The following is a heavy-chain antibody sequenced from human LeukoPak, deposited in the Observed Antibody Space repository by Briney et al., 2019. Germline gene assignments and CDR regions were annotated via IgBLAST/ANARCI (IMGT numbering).Heavy chain of an antibody. Sequence: PSETLSLTCTFSGGSISRYHWRCIRQPAGKGLESIGHISTSGSTNYDPSLKSRVTMSVDTSKNQFSLKLSSVTASNTSFYHGENRIRYFDAHINYWGQGTLVTVSS. CDR1: GGSISRYH. CDR2: ISTSGST. CDR3: ENRIRYFDAHINY. J-gene: IGHJ4*02. V-gene: IGHV4-4*07. D-gene: IGHD3-9*01.